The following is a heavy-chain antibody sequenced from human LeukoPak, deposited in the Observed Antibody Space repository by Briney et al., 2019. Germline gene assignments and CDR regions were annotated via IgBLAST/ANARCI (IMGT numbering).Heavy chain of an antibody. CDR3: ANIRGYYDILTGYIDY. CDR1: GFTFSSYG. D-gene: IGHD3-9*01. Sequence: GGSLRLSCAASGFTFSSYGMSWVRQAPGKGLEWVSAISGSGGSTYYADSVKGRFTISRDNSKNTLYLQMNGLRAEDTAVYYCANIRGYYDILTGYIDYWGQGTLVTVSS. J-gene: IGHJ4*02. CDR2: ISGSGGST. V-gene: IGHV3-23*01.